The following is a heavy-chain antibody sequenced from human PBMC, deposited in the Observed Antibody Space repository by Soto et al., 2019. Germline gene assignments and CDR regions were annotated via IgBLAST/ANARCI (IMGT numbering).Heavy chain of an antibody. CDR1: GFTFRHSG. D-gene: IGHD4-4*01. J-gene: IGHJ4*02. CDR2: VSHDGTNK. CDR3: ASSTGHFLQ. Sequence: GGSLRLSCAASGFTFRHSGMHLVRHPPGKGLEWVALVSHDGTNKFYRDSVKGRFTISRDNSKDTLFLQMYSLRPEDTAAYYCASSTGHFLQWAQGISVTVSS. V-gene: IGHV3-30*03.